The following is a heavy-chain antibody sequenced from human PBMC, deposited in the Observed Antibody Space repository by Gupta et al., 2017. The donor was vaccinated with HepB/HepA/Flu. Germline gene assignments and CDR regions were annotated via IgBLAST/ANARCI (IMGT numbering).Heavy chain of an antibody. V-gene: IGHV1-46*01. Sequence: QVQLVQSGAEVKKPGASVKVSCKASGYTFTSYYMHWVRQAPGQGLEWMGISNPSGGRTSYAQKFQGRVTMTRDTSTSTVYMELSSLRSEDTAMYYCARGGGGYCSSTSCREYYYYMDVWVKGTTVTV. D-gene: IGHD2-2*01. J-gene: IGHJ6*03. CDR2: SNPSGGRT. CDR1: GYTFTSYY. CDR3: ARGGGGYCSSTSCREYYYYMDV.